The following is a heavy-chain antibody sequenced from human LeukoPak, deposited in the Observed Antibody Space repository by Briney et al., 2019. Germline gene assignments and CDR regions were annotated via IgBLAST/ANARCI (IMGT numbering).Heavy chain of an antibody. Sequence: GASVKVSCKASGYTFTGYYMHWVRQAPGQGLEWMGWINPNSGDANYAQKFQGGVTMTRDTSISTAYMELSRLRSDDTAVYYCARGWAYYYDSSGYYYVLWGQGTLVTVSS. CDR2: INPNSGDA. D-gene: IGHD3-22*01. V-gene: IGHV1-2*02. CDR3: ARGWAYYYDSSGYYYVL. J-gene: IGHJ4*02. CDR1: GYTFTGYY.